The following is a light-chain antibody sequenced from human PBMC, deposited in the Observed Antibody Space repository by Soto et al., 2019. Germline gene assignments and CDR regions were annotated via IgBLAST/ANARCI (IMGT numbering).Light chain of an antibody. CDR2: EVT. J-gene: IGLJ2*01. Sequence: QSALTQPASVSGSHGQSITISCTGTSSDVGRYNLVSWYQQHPGKAPKVMIYEVTERPSGVSDRFSGSKSGNTASLTISGLQAEDEADYYCCSYAGRSTFVVFGGGTKVTVL. CDR3: CSYAGRSTFVV. CDR1: SSDVGRYNL. V-gene: IGLV2-23*02.